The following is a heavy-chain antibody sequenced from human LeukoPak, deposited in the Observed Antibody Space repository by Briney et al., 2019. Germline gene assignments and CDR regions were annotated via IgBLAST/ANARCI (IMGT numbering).Heavy chain of an antibody. J-gene: IGHJ4*02. Sequence: GESLKISCQVSGYIFTHYWIGWVRQMPGNGLESMGIIYPADSDTTYSPSFQGQVTISADKSINTVYLQWSSLKASDTAMYYCARRYCSSTSCNPYFFDYWGQGTLVTVSS. V-gene: IGHV5-51*01. D-gene: IGHD2-2*01. CDR1: GYIFTHYW. CDR2: IYPADSDT. CDR3: ARRYCSSTSCNPYFFDY.